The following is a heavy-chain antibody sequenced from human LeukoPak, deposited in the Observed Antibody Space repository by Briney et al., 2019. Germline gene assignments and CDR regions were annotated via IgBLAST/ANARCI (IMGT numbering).Heavy chain of an antibody. J-gene: IGHJ4*02. D-gene: IGHD3-10*01. V-gene: IGHV1-69*05. CDR2: IIPIFGTA. CDR1: GGTFSSYA. Sequence: SVKVSFKASGGTFSSYAISWVRQAPGQGLEWMGGIIPIFGTANYAQKFQGRVTITTDESTSTAYMELSSLRSEDTAVYYCASSSYYYGSGSHYYFDYWGQGTLVTVSS. CDR3: ASSSYYYGSGSHYYFDY.